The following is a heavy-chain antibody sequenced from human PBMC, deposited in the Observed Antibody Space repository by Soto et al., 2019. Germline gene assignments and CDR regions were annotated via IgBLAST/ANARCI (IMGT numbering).Heavy chain of an antibody. V-gene: IGHV4-39*01. CDR2: IYYSGST. CDR3: ASRLEPVDFWFDP. J-gene: IGHJ5*02. Sequence: QLQLQESGPGLVKPSETLSLTCTVSGGSISSSSYYWGWIRQPPGKGLEWIGSIYYSGSTYYNPSLKSRVTISVDTSKNQFSLKLSSVTAADTAVYYCASRLEPVDFWFDPWGQGTLVTVSS. CDR1: GGSISSSSYY.